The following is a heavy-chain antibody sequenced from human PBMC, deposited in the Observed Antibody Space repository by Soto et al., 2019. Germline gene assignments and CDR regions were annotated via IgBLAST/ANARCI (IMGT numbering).Heavy chain of an antibody. V-gene: IGHV3-73*01. CDR2: IRDKTDNYKT. J-gene: IGHJ4*02. CDR1: GFTFSGSP. CDR3: ARGYSYGQVFDY. D-gene: IGHD5-18*01. Sequence: PSETLSLSCAASGFTFSGSPMHWVRQASGKGLEWVGRIRDKTDNYKTTYAPSLKGRFTFSRDDSKDTAYLQMNDLRIEDTAVYYCARGYSYGQVFDYWGQGTLVTVSS.